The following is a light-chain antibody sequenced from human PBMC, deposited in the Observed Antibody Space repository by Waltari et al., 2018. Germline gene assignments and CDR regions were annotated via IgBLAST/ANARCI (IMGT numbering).Light chain of an antibody. Sequence: QSALIQPPSVSGSPGQSVTISCTATSSDFGNYNRVSWYQQSPGTAPKLMIYDVTNRPSGVPHRFSGSKSGNTASLTISGLQAEDEADYYCSSPTTSITWVFGGGTKLTVL. V-gene: IGLV2-18*02. CDR2: DVT. CDR3: SSPTTSITWV. CDR1: SSDFGNYNR. J-gene: IGLJ3*02.